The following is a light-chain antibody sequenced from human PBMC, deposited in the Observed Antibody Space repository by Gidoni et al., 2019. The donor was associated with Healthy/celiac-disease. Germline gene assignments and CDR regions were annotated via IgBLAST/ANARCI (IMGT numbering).Light chain of an antibody. CDR1: QSISSY. J-gene: IGKJ1*01. CDR2: AAS. V-gene: IGKV1-39*01. Sequence: DIQMTQSPSSLSASGGDRVTITCRARQSISSYLNWYQQKPGKAPKLLIYAASSLQSGVPSRFSGSGSGTDFTLTISSLQPEDFATYYCQQSYSTPQTFGPGTKVEIK. CDR3: QQSYSTPQT.